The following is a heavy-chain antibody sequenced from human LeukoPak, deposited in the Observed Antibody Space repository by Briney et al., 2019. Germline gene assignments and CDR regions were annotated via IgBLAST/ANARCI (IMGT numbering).Heavy chain of an antibody. D-gene: IGHD6-13*01. CDR1: GYTFTAYF. V-gene: IGHV1-2*02. CDR3: ARIRKSNSWYDAFDI. CDR2: INPNSGAT. Sequence: ASMKVSCKASGYTFTAYFIHWVRQAPGQGLEWMGWINPNSGATTYAQKFQGRVTMTRDTSISTAYMELSRLRSDDTAVYYCARIRKSNSWYDAFDIWGQGTMVTVSS. J-gene: IGHJ3*02.